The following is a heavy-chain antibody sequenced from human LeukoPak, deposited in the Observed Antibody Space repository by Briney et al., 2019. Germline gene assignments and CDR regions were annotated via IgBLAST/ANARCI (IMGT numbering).Heavy chain of an antibody. CDR3: ARATINCSGGSCSLYYFDY. D-gene: IGHD2-15*01. Sequence: SETLSLTCTVSGGSVSSDSYFWTWIRQPPGKGLEWIGYIYYSGSTNYNPSLKSRVTISVDTSKNQFSLKLSSVTAADTAVYYCARATINCSGGSCSLYYFDYWGQGTLVTVSS. CDR1: GGSVSSDSYF. CDR2: IYYSGST. V-gene: IGHV4-61*01. J-gene: IGHJ4*02.